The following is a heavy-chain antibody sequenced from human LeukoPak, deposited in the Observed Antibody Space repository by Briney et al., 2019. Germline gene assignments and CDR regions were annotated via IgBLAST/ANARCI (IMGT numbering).Heavy chain of an antibody. CDR3: AKDGPELPKWYSNYYYGMDV. CDR1: GYSFTKYG. CDR2: ISPYNHNT. V-gene: IGHV1-18*01. Sequence: GASVKVSCKTSGYSFTKYGLSWVRQAPGQGLEWVGWISPYNHNTKYPEKLQGRVTMTTDTSTATAYMELRNLRSDDTAVYYCAKDGPELPKWYSNYYYGMDVWGQGTTVTVSS. D-gene: IGHD4-4*01. J-gene: IGHJ6*02.